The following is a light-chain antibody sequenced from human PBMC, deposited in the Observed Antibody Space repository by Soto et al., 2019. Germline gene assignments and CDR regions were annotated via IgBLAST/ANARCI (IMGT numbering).Light chain of an antibody. CDR3: QQTYSTPRT. Sequence: DIQMTQSPSSLSASVGDRVTITCRASQSISSYLNWSQQKPGKAPKLLIYAASSLQSGVPLRFSGSGSGTDFTLTISSLQPEDFVTYYCQQTYSTPRTFGQGTKVDIK. V-gene: IGKV1-39*01. CDR1: QSISSY. CDR2: AAS. J-gene: IGKJ1*01.